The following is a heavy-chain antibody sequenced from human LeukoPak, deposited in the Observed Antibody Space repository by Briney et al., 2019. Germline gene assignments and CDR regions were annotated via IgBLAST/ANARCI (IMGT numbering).Heavy chain of an antibody. Sequence: PGGSLRLSCAASGFTFSSYWMHWVRQAPGKGLVWVSHVNTDGTSTSYVDSVKGRFTISRDNAKNTLYLQMNSLRAEDTAVYYCARDSPNYSKGAIDIWGQGTMVTVSS. D-gene: IGHD1-7*01. CDR3: ARDSPNYSKGAIDI. V-gene: IGHV3-74*01. CDR2: VNTDGTST. CDR1: GFTFSSYW. J-gene: IGHJ3*02.